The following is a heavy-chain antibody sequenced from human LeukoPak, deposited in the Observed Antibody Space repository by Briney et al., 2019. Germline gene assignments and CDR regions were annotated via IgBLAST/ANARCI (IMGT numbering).Heavy chain of an antibody. D-gene: IGHD3-10*01. CDR1: GFTFSTYG. CDR3: AKKRSSGRPYFDY. V-gene: IGHV3-23*01. J-gene: IGHJ4*02. CDR2: ISVTGGTT. Sequence: GGSLRLSCEASGFTFSTYGMSWVRQAPGKGLEWLSSISVTGGTTKYADPLRGRFTISRDNSKNTLYLQMNSLRAEDTAVYYCAKKRSSGRPYFDYWGQGTLVTVSS.